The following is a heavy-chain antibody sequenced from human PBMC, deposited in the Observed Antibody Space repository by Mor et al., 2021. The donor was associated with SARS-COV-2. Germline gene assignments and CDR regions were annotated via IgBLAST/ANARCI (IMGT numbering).Heavy chain of an antibody. CDR2: INHSGST. D-gene: IGHD3-22*01. CDR3: ARSVYDSSGYSNNYF. Sequence: GEINHSGSTNYNPSLKSRVTISVDTSKNQFSLKLSSVTAADTAVYYCARSVYDSSGYSNNYF. V-gene: IGHV4-34*01. J-gene: IGHJ4*01.